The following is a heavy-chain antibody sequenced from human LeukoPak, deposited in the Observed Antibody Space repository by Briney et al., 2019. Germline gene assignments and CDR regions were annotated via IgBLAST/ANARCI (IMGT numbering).Heavy chain of an antibody. CDR2: IYYSGST. D-gene: IGHD3-22*01. CDR1: GGSISSYY. Sequence: SETLSLTCTVSGGSISSYYWSWIRQPPGEGLEWIGYIYYSGSTDYNPSLKSRVTISVDTSKNQFSLKLSSVTAADTAVYYCARDSNPKYYYDSSGSTENWFDPWGQGTLVTVSS. V-gene: IGHV4-59*01. J-gene: IGHJ5*02. CDR3: ARDSNPKYYYDSSGSTENWFDP.